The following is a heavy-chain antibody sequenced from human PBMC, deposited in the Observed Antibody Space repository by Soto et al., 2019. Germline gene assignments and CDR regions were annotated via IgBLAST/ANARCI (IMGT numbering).Heavy chain of an antibody. J-gene: IGHJ5*02. V-gene: IGHV4-39*07. D-gene: IGHD4-17*01. CDR2: FFIGGNT. CDR3: ARVRYLNWFDP. Sequence: PSETLSLTCTVSGGSISSTTYYWGWMRQPPGKGLEWIASFFIGGNTYYNPSLKSRVTISVDTSKNQFSLKLSSVTAADTAVYYCARVRYLNWFDPWGQGTLVTVSS. CDR1: GGSISSTTYY.